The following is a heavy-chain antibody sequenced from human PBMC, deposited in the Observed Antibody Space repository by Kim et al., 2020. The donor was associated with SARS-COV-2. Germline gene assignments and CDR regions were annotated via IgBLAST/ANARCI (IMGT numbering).Heavy chain of an antibody. CDR2: VSGSGGST. J-gene: IGHJ4*02. Sequence: GGSLRLSCAASGFTFSSYAMSWVRQAPGKGPEWVSLVSGSGGSTYHADSVKGRFAISRDNSKKTLYLQMNSLRAEDTALYYCAKGESNNWYFFDYWDQGTLVTVSS. V-gene: IGHV3-23*01. D-gene: IGHD6-13*01. CDR1: GFTFSSYA. CDR3: AKGESNNWYFFDY.